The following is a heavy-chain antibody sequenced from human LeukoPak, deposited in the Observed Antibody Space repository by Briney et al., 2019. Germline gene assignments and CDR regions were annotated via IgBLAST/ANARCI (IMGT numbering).Heavy chain of an antibody. Sequence: SETLSLTCAVSGYSISSGYYWGWIRQPPGKGLEWIGSIYHSGSTYYNPSLKSRVTISVDTSKNQFSLKLSSVTAADTAVYYCAGVGGGYSGSYCDYWGQGTLVTVSS. CDR1: GYSISSGYY. CDR3: AGVGGGYSGSYCDY. D-gene: IGHD1-26*01. CDR2: IYHSGST. J-gene: IGHJ4*02. V-gene: IGHV4-38-2*01.